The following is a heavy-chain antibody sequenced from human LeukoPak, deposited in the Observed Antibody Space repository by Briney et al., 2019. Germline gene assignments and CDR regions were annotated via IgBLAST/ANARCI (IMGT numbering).Heavy chain of an antibody. J-gene: IGHJ3*02. CDR2: IYSWGST. CDR3: ASEGLRKDAFDI. D-gene: IGHD4-17*01. V-gene: IGHV3-66*01. CDR1: GFTVRSNY. Sequence: GGSLRLSCAASGFTVRSNYMSGLRQAPEKGLEGGSVIYSWGSTYYPDSVKGRFHISRDNYKNTLYLQMNSLRAEDTAVYYCASEGLRKDAFDIWGQGTMVTVSS.